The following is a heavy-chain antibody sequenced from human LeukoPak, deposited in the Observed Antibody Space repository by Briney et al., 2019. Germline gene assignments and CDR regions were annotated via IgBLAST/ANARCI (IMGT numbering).Heavy chain of an antibody. CDR2: VSHTGRT. J-gene: IGHJ4*02. D-gene: IGHD4-17*01. CDR3: ASRDDSGPY. CDR1: GGSIYSPNW. V-gene: IGHV4/OR15-8*01. Sequence: SETLSPTCVVSGGSIYSPNWWTWVRQPPGKGLEWIGEVSHTGRTNYHPSLQSRVTISLDESKNHFSLRVTSMTAADTAVYYCASRDDSGPYWGQGTLVTVSS.